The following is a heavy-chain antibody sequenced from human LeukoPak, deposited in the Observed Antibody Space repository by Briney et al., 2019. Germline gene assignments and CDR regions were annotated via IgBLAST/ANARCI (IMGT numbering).Heavy chain of an antibody. CDR3: ARGRGRGWSSEVGAFDI. Sequence: PSETLSLTCTVSGGSISSYYWTWIRQSPGKGLEWIGSILYSGSTNYNPSLKTQVTISIDTSKKRFSLNLSSVTAADTAVYYCARGRGRGWSSEVGAFDIWGQGRMVTVSS. CDR1: GGSISSYY. CDR2: ILYSGST. D-gene: IGHD6-19*01. J-gene: IGHJ3*02. V-gene: IGHV4-59*01.